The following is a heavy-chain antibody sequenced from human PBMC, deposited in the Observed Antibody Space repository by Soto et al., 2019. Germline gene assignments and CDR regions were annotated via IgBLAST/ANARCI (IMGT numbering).Heavy chain of an antibody. CDR3: ATVLR. CDR2: IKSDGSDT. CDR1: GFSFRSYW. Sequence: GGSLRLSCVASGFSFRSYWMHWVRQAPGKGLAWVSRIKSDGSDTSYADSVKGRFTISRDNAKNTLYLQMNSLRAEDTAIYYCATVLRWGQGALVTVSS. V-gene: IGHV3-74*01. D-gene: IGHD3-16*01. J-gene: IGHJ4*02.